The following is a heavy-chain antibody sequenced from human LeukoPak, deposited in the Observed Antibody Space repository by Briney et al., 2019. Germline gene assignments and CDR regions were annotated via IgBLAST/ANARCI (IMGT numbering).Heavy chain of an antibody. V-gene: IGHV4-31*03. CDR1: GGSISSGGYY. CDR2: IYYSGST. D-gene: IGHD4-17*01. Sequence: PSRTLSLTCTVSGGSISSGGYYWNWIRQHPGKGLEWIGYIYYSGSTYCNPSLKSRVTISVDTSKNQFSLKLSSVTAADTAVYYCAREYGDNYYFDYWGQGTLVTVSS. CDR3: AREYGDNYYFDY. J-gene: IGHJ4*02.